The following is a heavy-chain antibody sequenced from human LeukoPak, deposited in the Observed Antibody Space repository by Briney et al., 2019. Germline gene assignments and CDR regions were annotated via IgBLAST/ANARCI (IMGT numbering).Heavy chain of an antibody. J-gene: IGHJ3*01. CDR2: IYSGDTT. CDR1: GFTVSSKY. D-gene: IGHD5-24*01. V-gene: IGHV3-53*01. CDR3: ARAGEGLQSYGFDF. Sequence: GGSLRLSCAASGFTVSSKYMSWVRQAPGKGLEWVSVIYSGDTTYYADSVKGRFTISRDNAENTLYLQMNSLRVGDTAVYYCARAGEGLQSYGFDFWGQGTMVTVSS.